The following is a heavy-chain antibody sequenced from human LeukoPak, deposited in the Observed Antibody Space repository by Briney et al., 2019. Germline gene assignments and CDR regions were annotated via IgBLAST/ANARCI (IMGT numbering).Heavy chain of an antibody. CDR2: TYYRSKWYN. Sequence: SQTLSLTCAIPGDSVSSNSAAWNWIRQSPSRGLEWLGRTYYRSKWYNDYAVSVKSRITINPDTSKNQFSLQLNSVTPEDTAVYYCARDSPLTTVTTFPYWYFDLWGRGTLVTVSS. CDR3: ARDSPLTTVTTFPYWYFDL. V-gene: IGHV6-1*01. J-gene: IGHJ2*01. D-gene: IGHD4-17*01. CDR1: GDSVSSNSAA.